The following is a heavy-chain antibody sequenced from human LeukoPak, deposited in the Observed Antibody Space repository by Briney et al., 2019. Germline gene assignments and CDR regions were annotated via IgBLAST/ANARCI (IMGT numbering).Heavy chain of an antibody. D-gene: IGHD2-21*02. V-gene: IGHV1-2*02. CDR2: INPNSGGT. Sequence: GASVKLSCKASGYTFTGYYMHWVRQAPGHGLEWMGWINPNSGGTNYAQTFQGRVTMTRDTSITTAYMELSRLRSDDTAVYYCASGGDYYFNYWGQGTLVTVSS. J-gene: IGHJ4*02. CDR3: ASGGDYYFNY. CDR1: GYTFTGYY.